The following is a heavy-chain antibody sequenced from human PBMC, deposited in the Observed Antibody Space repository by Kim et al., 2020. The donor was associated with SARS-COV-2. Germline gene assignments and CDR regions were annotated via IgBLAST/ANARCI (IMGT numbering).Heavy chain of an antibody. V-gene: IGHV3-23*01. CDR2: ISGSGGNT. Sequence: GGSLRLSCAASGFTFSSSAMNWVRQAPGKGLEWVSGISGSGGNTYYADSVKGRFTISRDNSKNTLYLQMNSLRAEDTAVYYCAKGPMETMTAWFDYWGQGTLVTVSS. D-gene: IGHD2-21*02. J-gene: IGHJ4*02. CDR3: AKGPMETMTAWFDY. CDR1: GFTFSSSA.